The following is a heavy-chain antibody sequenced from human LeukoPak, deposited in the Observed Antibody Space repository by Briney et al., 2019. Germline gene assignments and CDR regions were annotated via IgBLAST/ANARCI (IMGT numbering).Heavy chain of an antibody. CDR1: GFTFSSYS. CDR2: ISSSSSYI. J-gene: IGHJ4*02. CDR3: AKGDVSVTREFDY. V-gene: IGHV3-21*01. D-gene: IGHD7-27*01. Sequence: GRSLRLSCAASGFTFSSYSMNWVRQAPGKGLEWVSSISSSSSYIYYADSVKGRFTISRDNAKNSLYLQMNSLRAEDTAVYYCAKGDVSVTREFDYWGQGTLVTVSS.